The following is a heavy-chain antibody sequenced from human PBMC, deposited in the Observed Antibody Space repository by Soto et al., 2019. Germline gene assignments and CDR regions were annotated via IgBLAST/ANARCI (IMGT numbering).Heavy chain of an antibody. V-gene: IGHV3-9*01. D-gene: IGHD6-13*01. Sequence: EAQLVESGGGLVQPGGSLRLSCIASGFTFDDYAMDWVRQVPGKGLEWVSGISWSSGNIGYADSVKGRFTISRDNAKNSLYLQMNSLRAEDTAFYFCAKEGYGYSSNPRFESWGQGTLVTVSS. CDR1: GFTFDDYA. J-gene: IGHJ4*02. CDR3: AKEGYGYSSNPRFES. CDR2: ISWSSGNI.